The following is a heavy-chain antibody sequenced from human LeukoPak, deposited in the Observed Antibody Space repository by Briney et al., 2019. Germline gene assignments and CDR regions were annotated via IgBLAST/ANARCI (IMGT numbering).Heavy chain of an antibody. CDR1: GFSFRTSW. Sequence: GGSLRLSCGASGFSFRTSWLNWVRQAPGKGLEWVASINPDGSDKYSVDSVKGRFTISRDNAKNSLYLQMNSLRAEDTAVYYCVRGGWFKWNVGFDYWGQGTLVTVSS. CDR3: VRGGWFKWNVGFDY. D-gene: IGHD1-1*01. V-gene: IGHV3-7*01. CDR2: INPDGSDK. J-gene: IGHJ4*02.